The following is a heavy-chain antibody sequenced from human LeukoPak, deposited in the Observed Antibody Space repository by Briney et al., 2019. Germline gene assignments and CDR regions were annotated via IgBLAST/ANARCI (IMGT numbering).Heavy chain of an antibody. J-gene: IGHJ4*02. D-gene: IGHD1-26*01. V-gene: IGHV3-53*01. CDR3: ARVLVGAIDY. CDR2: IYSGGST. CDR1: GFTVSSNY. Sequence: PGGSLRLSCAASGFTVSSNYMSWVRQAPGKGLEWVSVIYSGGSTYYADSVKGRFTISRDNSENTLYLQMNSLRAEDTAVYYCARVLVGAIDYWGQGTLVTVSS.